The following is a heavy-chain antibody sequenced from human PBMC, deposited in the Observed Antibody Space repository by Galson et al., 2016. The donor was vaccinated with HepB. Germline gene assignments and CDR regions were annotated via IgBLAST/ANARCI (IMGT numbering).Heavy chain of an antibody. CDR1: GFSFSHKA. J-gene: IGHJ4*02. D-gene: IGHD1-26*01. Sequence: SLRLSCAASGFSFSHKAMSWVRQAPGKGLEWVSGISGSVLNTNYADSVKGRFTISRDNSNSTLYLQMNSLRTEDTAVYYCARALGVGARRRGIFDLWGQGTRVTVSS. CDR2: ISGSVLNT. V-gene: IGHV3-23*01. CDR3: ARALGVGARRRGIFDL.